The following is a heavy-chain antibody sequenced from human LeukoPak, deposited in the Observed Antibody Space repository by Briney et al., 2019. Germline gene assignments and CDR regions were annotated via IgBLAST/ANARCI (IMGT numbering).Heavy chain of an antibody. D-gene: IGHD2-8*01. CDR3: AKDRLMVYGYYFDY. V-gene: IGHV3-7*03. J-gene: IGHJ4*02. CDR1: GFTFSSYW. Sequence: GGSLRLSCAASGFTFSSYWMSWVRQAPGKGLEWVANIKQDGSEKYYVDSVKGRFTISRDNSKNTLYLQMNSLRAEDTAVYYCAKDRLMVYGYYFDYWGQGTLVTVSS. CDR2: IKQDGSEK.